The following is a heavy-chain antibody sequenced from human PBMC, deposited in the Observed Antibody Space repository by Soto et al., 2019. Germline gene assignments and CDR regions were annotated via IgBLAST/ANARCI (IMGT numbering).Heavy chain of an antibody. Sequence: QVQLVQSGAEEKKPGASVKVSCKASGYTFTSYAMHWVRQAPGQRLEWMGWINAGNGNTKYSQKFQGRVTITRDTSASTAYMELSSLRSEDTAVYYCAREGYYDSEYNWFDPWGQGTLVTVSS. D-gene: IGHD3-22*01. J-gene: IGHJ5*02. CDR3: AREGYYDSEYNWFDP. V-gene: IGHV1-3*05. CDR1: GYTFTSYA. CDR2: INAGNGNT.